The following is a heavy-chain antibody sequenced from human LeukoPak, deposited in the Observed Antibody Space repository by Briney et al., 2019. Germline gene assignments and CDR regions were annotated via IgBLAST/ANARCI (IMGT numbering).Heavy chain of an antibody. Sequence: SETLSLTCTVSGSISSDYYWGWVRQPPGKGLEWIGSIYYSGSTYYNPSLKSRVTISVDTSKNQFSLRLSSVTAADTAVYYCARDTTVVTPGSAFDIWGQGTMVTVSS. CDR1: GSISSDYY. V-gene: IGHV4-38-2*02. D-gene: IGHD4-23*01. CDR3: ARDTTVVTPGSAFDI. CDR2: IYYSGST. J-gene: IGHJ3*02.